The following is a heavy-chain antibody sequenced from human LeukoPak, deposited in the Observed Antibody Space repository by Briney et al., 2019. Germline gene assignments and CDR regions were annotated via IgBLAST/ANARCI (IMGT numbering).Heavy chain of an antibody. J-gene: IGHJ6*04. Sequence: PSQTLSLTCTVSGDSLTSGSRYWSWIRQPAGKGLEWIGHFYSSTRTTYNPSLESRVTISGDTAKNQFSLKLDSVTTADTAVYFCARCMSELDYGDYAYYYHMDVWGKGTTVTVSS. CDR2: FYSSTRT. D-gene: IGHD4-17*01. V-gene: IGHV4-61*09. CDR1: GDSLTSGSRY. CDR3: ARCMSELDYGDYAYYYHMDV.